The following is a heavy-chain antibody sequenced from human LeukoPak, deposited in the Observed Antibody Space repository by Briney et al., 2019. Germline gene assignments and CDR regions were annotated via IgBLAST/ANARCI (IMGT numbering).Heavy chain of an antibody. V-gene: IGHV4-61*01. CDR1: GDSVSSRSAA. J-gene: IGHJ3*02. D-gene: IGHD4/OR15-4a*01. CDR3: AKRDTPNDAFDI. Sequence: SQTLSLTCAISGDSVSSRSAAWSWIRQPPGKGLEWIGYIYYSGSTNYNPSLKSRVTISVDTSKNQFSLKLSSVTAADTAVYYCAKRDTPNDAFDIWGQGTMVTVSS. CDR2: IYYSGST.